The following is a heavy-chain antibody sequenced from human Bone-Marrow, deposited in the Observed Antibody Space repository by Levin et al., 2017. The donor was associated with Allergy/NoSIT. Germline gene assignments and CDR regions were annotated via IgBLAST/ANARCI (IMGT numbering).Heavy chain of an antibody. J-gene: IGHJ4*02. D-gene: IGHD6-6*01. CDR2: IYSGGST. V-gene: IGHV3-53*01. CDR1: GFSVSSNY. CDR3: ARRPGG. Sequence: SCVASGFSVSSNYMSWVRQAPGKGLEWVSFIYSGGSTYYADSVKGRFTISRDHSKNTLYLQMNSLRAEDTAVYYCARRPGGWGQGTLVTVSS.